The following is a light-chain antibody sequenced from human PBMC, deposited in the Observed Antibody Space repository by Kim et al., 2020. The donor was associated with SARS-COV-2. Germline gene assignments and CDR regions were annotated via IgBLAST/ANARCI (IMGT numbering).Light chain of an antibody. Sequence: SVSPGQTVSITCSGDKWGDKSACWYRQKPGQSPVVVIYEDKKRHSGIPERFSGSNSGNTATLTISGTQAMDEADYYCQAWDSSTVVFGGGTQLTVL. V-gene: IGLV3-1*01. J-gene: IGLJ2*01. CDR2: EDK. CDR3: QAWDSSTVV. CDR1: KWGDKS.